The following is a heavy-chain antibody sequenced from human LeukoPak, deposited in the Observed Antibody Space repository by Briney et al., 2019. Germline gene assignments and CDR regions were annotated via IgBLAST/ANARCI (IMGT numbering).Heavy chain of an antibody. Sequence: PSETLSLTCTVSGGSISSYYWSWIRQPAGKGLEWIGRIYTSGSTNYNPSLKSRVTMSVDTSKNQFSLKLSSVTAADTAGYYCARAVGSGSFQTYYYYMDVWGKGTPVTISS. CDR1: GGSISSYY. D-gene: IGHD3-10*01. V-gene: IGHV4-4*07. CDR2: IYTSGST. CDR3: ARAVGSGSFQTYYYYMDV. J-gene: IGHJ6*03.